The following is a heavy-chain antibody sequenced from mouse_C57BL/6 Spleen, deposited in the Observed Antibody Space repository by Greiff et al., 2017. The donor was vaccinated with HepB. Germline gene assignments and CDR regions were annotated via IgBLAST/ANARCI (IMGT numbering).Heavy chain of an antibody. Sequence: VQLQQPGAELVKPGASVKLSCKASGYTFTSYWMHWVKQRPGQGLEWIGMIHPNSGSTNYNEKFKSKATLTVDKSSSTAYMQLSSLTSEDSAVYYCAILGDYDDWFAYWGQGALVTGSA. CDR3: AILGDYDDWFAY. CDR2: IHPNSGST. D-gene: IGHD2-4*01. J-gene: IGHJ3*01. CDR1: GYTFTSYW. V-gene: IGHV1-64*01.